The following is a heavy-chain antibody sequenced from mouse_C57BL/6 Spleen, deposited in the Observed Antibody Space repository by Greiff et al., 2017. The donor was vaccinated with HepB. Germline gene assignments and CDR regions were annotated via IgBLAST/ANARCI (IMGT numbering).Heavy chain of an antibody. Sequence: VQLQQPGAELVKPGASVKLSCKASGYTFTSYWMHWVKQRPGQGLEWIGMIHPNSGSTNYNEKFKSKATLTVDKSSSTAYMQLSSLTSEDSAVYYCARTSWYDYPCYWGQGTTLTVSS. J-gene: IGHJ2*01. CDR1: GYTFTSYW. CDR3: ARTSWYDYPCY. V-gene: IGHV1-64*01. D-gene: IGHD2-4*01. CDR2: IHPNSGST.